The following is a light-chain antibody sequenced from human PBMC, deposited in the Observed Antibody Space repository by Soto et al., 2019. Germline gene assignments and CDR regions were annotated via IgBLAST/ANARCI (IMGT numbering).Light chain of an antibody. CDR3: QQYNNWPLT. CDR2: GAS. CDR1: QSVSSN. Sequence: EIVMTQSPATLSVSPGERATLSCRASQSVSSNLAWYQQKPGQAPRLLFYGASTRATDVPVRFSGSGSGTEFTLTISSLQSEDFAVYYCQQYNNWPLTFGQGTKVDIK. J-gene: IGKJ1*01. V-gene: IGKV3-15*01.